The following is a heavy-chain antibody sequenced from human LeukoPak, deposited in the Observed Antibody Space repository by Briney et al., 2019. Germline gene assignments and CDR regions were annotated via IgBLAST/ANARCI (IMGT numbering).Heavy chain of an antibody. CDR1: GFTFSSYE. V-gene: IGHV3-48*03. Sequence: PGGSLRLSCAASGFTFSSYEMSWVRQAPGKGLEWVSYISGSGSTIYYADSLKGRFTISRDNAKNSLYLQMNSLRAEDTAVYYCARGGYCSITSCYRYYYGMDVWGKGTTVTVSS. CDR2: ISGSGSTI. CDR3: ARGGYCSITSCYRYYYGMDV. J-gene: IGHJ6*04. D-gene: IGHD2-2*01.